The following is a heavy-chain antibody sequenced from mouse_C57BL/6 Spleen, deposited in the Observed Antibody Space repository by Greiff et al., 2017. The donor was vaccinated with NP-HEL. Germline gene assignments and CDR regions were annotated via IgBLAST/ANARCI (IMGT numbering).Heavy chain of an antibody. V-gene: IGHV1-76*01. CDR2: IYPGSGNT. J-gene: IGHJ4*01. Sequence: VKLMESGAELVRPGASVKLSCKASGYTFTDYYINWVKQRPGQGLEWIARIYPGSGNTYYNEKFKGKATLTAEKSSSTAYMQLSSLTSEDSAVYFCARKGGYYWGQGTSVTVSS. CDR3: ARKGGYY. CDR1: GYTFTDYY.